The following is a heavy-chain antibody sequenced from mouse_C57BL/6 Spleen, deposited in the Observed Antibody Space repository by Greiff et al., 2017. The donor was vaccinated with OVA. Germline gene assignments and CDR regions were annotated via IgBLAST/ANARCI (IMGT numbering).Heavy chain of an antibody. CDR1: GYTFTDYE. D-gene: IGHD1-1*01. CDR3: TSAITTVVEGY. V-gene: IGHV1-15*01. CDR2: IDPETGGT. J-gene: IGHJ2*01. Sequence: VQLQQSGAELVRPGASVTLSCNASGYTFTDYEMHWVKQTPVHGLEWIGAIDPETGGTAYNQKFKGKAILTADKSSSTAYMELRSLTSEDSAVYYCTSAITTVVEGYWGQGTTLTVSS.